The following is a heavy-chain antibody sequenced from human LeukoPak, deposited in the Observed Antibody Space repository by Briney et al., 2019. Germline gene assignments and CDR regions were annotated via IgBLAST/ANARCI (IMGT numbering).Heavy chain of an antibody. V-gene: IGHV1-69*13. CDR1: GGTFSSYA. CDR2: IIPIFGTA. Sequence: SVKVSCKASGGTFSSYAISWVRQAPGQGLEWMGGIIPIFGTANYAQKFQGRVTITADESTSTAYMELSSLRSEDTAVYYCARALRMGHYFDYWGQGTLVTVSS. J-gene: IGHJ4*02. CDR3: ARALRMGHYFDY.